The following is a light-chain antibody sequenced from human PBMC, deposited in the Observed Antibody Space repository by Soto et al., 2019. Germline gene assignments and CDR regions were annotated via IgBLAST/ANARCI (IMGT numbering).Light chain of an antibody. CDR1: SSDVGSHNL. CDR3: CSSAGSSTYV. CDR2: EGN. J-gene: IGLJ1*01. Sequence: QSALTQPASVSGSPGQSITISCTGTSSDVGSHNLVSWYKQAPGKVPKVVIYEGNKRPSGVSNRFSGSKSGNTASLTISGLQAEDEADYFCCSSAGSSTYVFGTGTKVTVL. V-gene: IGLV2-23*01.